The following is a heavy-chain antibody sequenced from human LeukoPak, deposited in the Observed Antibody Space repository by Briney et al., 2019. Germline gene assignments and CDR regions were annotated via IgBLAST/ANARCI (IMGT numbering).Heavy chain of an antibody. CDR2: IRSKAYGGTT. CDR1: GFTFGDYA. Sequence: GGSLRLSCTASGFTFGDYAMSWFRQAPGKGLEWVGFIRSKAYGGTTEYAASVKGRFTISRDDSKNTLYLQMNSLKTEDTAVYYCTTPLVGATPYWGQGTLVTVSS. V-gene: IGHV3-49*03. D-gene: IGHD1-26*01. CDR3: TTPLVGATPY. J-gene: IGHJ4*02.